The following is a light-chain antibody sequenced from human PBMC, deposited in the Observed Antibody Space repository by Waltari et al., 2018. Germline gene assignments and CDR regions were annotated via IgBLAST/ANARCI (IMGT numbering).Light chain of an antibody. CDR3: QQYNEWPLIT. Sequence: EIVMTQSPATLSVSPGDRATLPCRARQSVNNNLAWYQQKPGQGPRLLIYGASTRATGIPARFSGSGSGTEFILSISSLQSEDFAVYFCQQYNEWPLITFGPGTRLEIK. J-gene: IGKJ5*01. CDR1: QSVNNN. V-gene: IGKV3-15*01. CDR2: GAS.